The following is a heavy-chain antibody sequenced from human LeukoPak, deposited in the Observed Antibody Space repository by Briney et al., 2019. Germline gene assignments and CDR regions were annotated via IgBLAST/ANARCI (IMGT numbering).Heavy chain of an antibody. CDR2: IYHTGST. CDR3: ARLSYYYYYMDV. J-gene: IGHJ6*03. V-gene: IGHV4-38-2*01. D-gene: IGHD3-10*01. CDR1: GFSISSDNY. Sequence: SETLSLTCALSGFSISSDNYWGWIRQPPGKGLEWIGSIYHTGSTYYNPSLKSRVTISVDTSKNQFSLKLNSVTAADTAVYYCARLSYYYYYMDVWGRGTTVTVSS.